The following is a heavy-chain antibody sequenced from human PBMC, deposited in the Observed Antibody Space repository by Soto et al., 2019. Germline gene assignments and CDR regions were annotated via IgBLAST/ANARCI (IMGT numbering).Heavy chain of an antibody. CDR1: GFTFSSYS. CDR3: ARERSPRYFDWLLGGFDY. D-gene: IGHD3-9*01. J-gene: IGHJ4*02. V-gene: IGHV3-21*01. Sequence: GGSLRLSCAASGFTFSSYSMNWVRQAPGKGLEWVSSISSSSSYIYYADSVKGRFTISRDNAKNSLYLQMNSLRAEDTAVYYCARERSPRYFDWLLGGFDYWGQGTLVTVSS. CDR2: ISSSSSYI.